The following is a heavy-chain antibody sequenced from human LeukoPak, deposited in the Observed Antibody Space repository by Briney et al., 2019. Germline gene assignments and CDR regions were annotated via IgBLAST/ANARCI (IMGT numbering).Heavy chain of an antibody. CDR2: IYYSGST. Sequence: PSETLSLTCTVSGGSISSYYWSWIRQPPGKGLEGIGDIYYSGSTNYNPSLKRRVTISVDTSKNQFSLKLSSVTAADTAVYYCARAKRITMVRGVTNPFDYWGQGTLVTVSS. D-gene: IGHD3-10*01. CDR1: GGSISSYY. J-gene: IGHJ4*02. CDR3: ARAKRITMVRGVTNPFDY. V-gene: IGHV4-59*01.